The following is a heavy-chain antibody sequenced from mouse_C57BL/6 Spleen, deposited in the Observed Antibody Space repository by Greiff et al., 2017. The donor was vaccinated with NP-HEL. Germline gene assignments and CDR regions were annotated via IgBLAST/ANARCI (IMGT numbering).Heavy chain of an antibody. CDR2: IDPSDSET. J-gene: IGHJ2*01. D-gene: IGHD4-1*01. V-gene: IGHV1-52*01. CDR3: AREGLGGMEY. CDR1: GYTFTTYW. Sequence: QVQLQQLGAELVRLGSSVKLSCKASGYTFTTYWMHWVKQRPIQGLEWIGNIDPSDSETHYHQKFKDKATLTLDKSSDTAYMQRSSMTYEDSAVYYYAREGLGGMEYWGQGTTLTVSS.